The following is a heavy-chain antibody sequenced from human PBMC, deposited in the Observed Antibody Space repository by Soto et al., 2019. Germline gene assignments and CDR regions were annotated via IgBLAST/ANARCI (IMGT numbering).Heavy chain of an antibody. J-gene: IGHJ4*02. CDR1: GFTFSIYA. Sequence: PGGSLRLSCAASGFTFSIYAMSWVRQAPGKGLEWVSSIINSGGSTFYADSVKGRFTISRDNSRDTLYLQMNSLRSEDTAVYYCATEQGGGARSGSYNYFEYWGQGALVTVSS. CDR2: IINSGGST. V-gene: IGHV3-23*01. D-gene: IGHD1-26*01. CDR3: ATEQGGGARSGSYNYFEY.